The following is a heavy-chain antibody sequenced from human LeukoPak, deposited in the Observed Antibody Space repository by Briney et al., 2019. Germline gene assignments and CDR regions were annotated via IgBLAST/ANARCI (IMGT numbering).Heavy chain of an antibody. CDR2: INPNSGGT. Sequence: ASVKVSCKASGYTFTGYYMHWVRQAPGQGLEWMGWINPNSGGTNYAQKFQGRVTMTTDTSTSTAYMELRSLRSDDTAVYYCARDWVAAAGTASLDYWGQGTLVTVSS. D-gene: IGHD6-13*01. CDR3: ARDWVAAAGTASLDY. V-gene: IGHV1-2*02. J-gene: IGHJ4*02. CDR1: GYTFTGYY.